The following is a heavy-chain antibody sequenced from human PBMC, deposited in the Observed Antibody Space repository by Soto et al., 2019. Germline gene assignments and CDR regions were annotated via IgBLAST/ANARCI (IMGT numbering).Heavy chain of an antibody. CDR2: IYYSGST. V-gene: IGHV4-39*01. CDR3: VRHPIVVVIDVNWFDP. Sequence: SETLSLTCTVSGGSISSSSYYWGWIRQPPGKGLEWIGSIYYSGSTYYNPSLKSRVTISVDTSKNQFSLKLSSVTAADTAVYYCVRHPIVVVIDVNWFDPWGQGTLVTVSS. CDR1: GGSISSSSYY. J-gene: IGHJ5*02. D-gene: IGHD3-22*01.